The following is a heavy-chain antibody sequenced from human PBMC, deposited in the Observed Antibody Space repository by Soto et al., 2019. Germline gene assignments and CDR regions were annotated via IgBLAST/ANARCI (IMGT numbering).Heavy chain of an antibody. CDR2: IIPIFGTA. V-gene: IGHV1-69*12. J-gene: IGHJ6*02. Sequence: QVQLVQSGAEVKKPGSSVKVSCKASGGTFSSYAISWVRQAPGQGLEWMGGIIPIFGTADYAQKFQGRVTISADEPTSTAYMELSSLRSEDTAVYYCASQLTGDYYYYGMDVWGQGTTVTVSS. CDR1: GGTFSSYA. CDR3: ASQLTGDYYYYGMDV. D-gene: IGHD7-27*01.